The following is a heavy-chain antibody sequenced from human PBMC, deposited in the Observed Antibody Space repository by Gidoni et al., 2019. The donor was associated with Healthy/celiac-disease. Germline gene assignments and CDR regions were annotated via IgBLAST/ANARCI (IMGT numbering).Heavy chain of an antibody. D-gene: IGHD2-2*01. V-gene: IGHV3-30*18. CDR1: GFTFSRYG. CDR2: ISYDGSNK. CDR3: ANGYCSSTSCYVYFQH. Sequence: QVQLVESGGGVVQPGRSLRLSCAASGFTFSRYGMHWVRQAPGKGLEWVAVISYDGSNKYYADSVKGRFTISRDNSKNTLYLQMNSLRAEDTAVYYCANGYCSSTSCYVYFQHWGQGTLVTVSS. J-gene: IGHJ1*01.